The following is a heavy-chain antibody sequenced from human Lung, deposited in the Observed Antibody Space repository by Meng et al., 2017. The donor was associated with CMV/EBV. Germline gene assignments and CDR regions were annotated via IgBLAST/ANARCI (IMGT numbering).Heavy chain of an antibody. Sequence: SETLSLXXTVSGGSISSSSYYWGWIRQPPGKGLEWIGSIYYSGSTYYNPSLKSRVTISVDTSKNQFSLKLSPVTAADTAVYYCAKQSIAARSDYWGQGTXVTVSS. CDR3: AKQSIAARSDY. CDR1: GGSISSSSYY. V-gene: IGHV4-39*01. CDR2: IYYSGST. D-gene: IGHD6-6*01. J-gene: IGHJ4*02.